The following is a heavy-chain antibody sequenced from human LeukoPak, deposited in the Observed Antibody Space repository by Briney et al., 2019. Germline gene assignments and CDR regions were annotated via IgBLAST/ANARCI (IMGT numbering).Heavy chain of an antibody. D-gene: IGHD3-10*01. Sequence: GGSRILSCADSGLTVSTKYMGWGRQTQGKGLEWVSVIYSDGNTYYADSVKGRFTISRDNSKNTLYLQMNSLRTEDTTVYYWAGSSVGKGSGYWGQGGLVTVSS. J-gene: IGHJ4*03. V-gene: IGHV3-66*01. CDR3: AGSSVGKGSGY. CDR1: GLTVSTKY. CDR2: IYSDGNT.